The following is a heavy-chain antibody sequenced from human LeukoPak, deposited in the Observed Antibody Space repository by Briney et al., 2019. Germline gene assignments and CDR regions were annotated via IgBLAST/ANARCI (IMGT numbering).Heavy chain of an antibody. J-gene: IGHJ4*02. V-gene: IGHV1-69*06. CDR3: AMESSSGNDY. Sequence: ASVKVSCKASGGTFSSYAISWGRQAPGQGLEWMGGIIPIFGTANYAQKFQGRVTITADKSTSTAYMELSSLRSEDTAVYYCAMESSSGNDYWGQGTLVTVSS. D-gene: IGHD6-6*01. CDR1: GGTFSSYA. CDR2: IIPIFGTA.